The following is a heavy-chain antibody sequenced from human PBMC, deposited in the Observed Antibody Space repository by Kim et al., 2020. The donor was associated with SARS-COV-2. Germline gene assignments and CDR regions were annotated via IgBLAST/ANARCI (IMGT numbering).Heavy chain of an antibody. CDR3: AREYSMVVAASQNWFDP. J-gene: IGHJ5*02. V-gene: IGHV7-4-1*02. D-gene: IGHD2-15*01. CDR2: INTNTGNP. CDR1: GYTFTSYA. Sequence: ASVKVSCKASGYTFTSYAMNWVRQAPGQGLEWMGWINTNTGNPTYAQGFTGRFVFSLDTSVSTAYLQISSLKAEDTAVYYCAREYSMVVAASQNWFDPWGQGTLVTVSS.